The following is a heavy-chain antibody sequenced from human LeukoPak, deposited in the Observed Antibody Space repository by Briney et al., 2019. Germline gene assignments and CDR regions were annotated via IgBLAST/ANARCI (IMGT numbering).Heavy chain of an antibody. CDR3: AVLGVVVVVDKPNLDY. J-gene: IGHJ4*02. D-gene: IGHD2-15*01. CDR1: GFTFSSYG. V-gene: IGHV3-30*02. Sequence: GGSLRLSCAASGFTFSSYGMHWVRQAPGKGLEWVAFIRYDGSNKYYADSVKGRFTISRDNSKNTLYLQMNSLRAEDTAVYYCAVLGVVVVVDKPNLDYWGQGTLVTVSS. CDR2: IRYDGSNK.